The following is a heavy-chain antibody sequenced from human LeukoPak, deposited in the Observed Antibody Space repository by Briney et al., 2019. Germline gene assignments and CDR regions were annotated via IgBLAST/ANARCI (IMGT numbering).Heavy chain of an antibody. J-gene: IGHJ3*02. Sequence: TSETLSLTCTVSGGSISSSSYYWGWIRQPPGKGLEWIGSIYYSGSTYYNPSLKSRVTISVDTSKNQFSLKLSSVTAADTAVYYCARFPRHYDFWSGYSTDDAFDIWGQGTMVTVSS. CDR1: GGSISSSSYY. CDR3: ARFPRHYDFWSGYSTDDAFDI. V-gene: IGHV4-39*01. CDR2: IYYSGST. D-gene: IGHD3-3*01.